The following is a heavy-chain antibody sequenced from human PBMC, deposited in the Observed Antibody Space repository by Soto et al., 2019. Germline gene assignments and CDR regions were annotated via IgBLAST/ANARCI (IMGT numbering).Heavy chain of an antibody. D-gene: IGHD3-3*01. J-gene: IGHJ5*02. CDR1: GGSSSSYY. CDR2: IYYSGST. Sequence: SETLSLTSTVSGGSSSSYYWSWIRQPPGKGLEWIGYIYYSGSTNYNPSLKSRVTISVDTSKNQFSLKLSSVTAADTAVYYCARSSYYDFWSGPNWFDPWGQGTLVTVSS. V-gene: IGHV4-59*01. CDR3: ARSSYYDFWSGPNWFDP.